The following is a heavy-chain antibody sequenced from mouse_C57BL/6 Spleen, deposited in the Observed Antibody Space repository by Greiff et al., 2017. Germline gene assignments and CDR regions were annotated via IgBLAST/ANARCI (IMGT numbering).Heavy chain of an antibody. CDR1: GYTFTDYY. CDR3: AREGYDVEAMDY. V-gene: IGHV1-26*01. Sequence: VQLQQSGPELVKPGAISCKASGYTFTDYYMNWVKQSHGKSLEWIGDINPNNGGTSYNQKFKGKATLTVDKSSSTAYMELRSLTSEDSAVYYCAREGYDVEAMDYGGQGTSVTVSS. D-gene: IGHD2-2*01. CDR2: INPNNGGT. J-gene: IGHJ4*01.